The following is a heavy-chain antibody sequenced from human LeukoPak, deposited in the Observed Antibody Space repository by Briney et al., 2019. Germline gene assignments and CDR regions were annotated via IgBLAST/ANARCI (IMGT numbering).Heavy chain of an antibody. D-gene: IGHD1-26*01. CDR3: AKDKGSYQAYRFDY. V-gene: IGHV3-9*01. CDR1: GFTFDDYA. CDR2: ISWNSGSI. J-gene: IGHJ4*02. Sequence: GGSLRLSCAASGFTFDDYAMHWVRQAPGKGLEWVSGISWNSGSIGYADSVKGRFTISRDNAKNSLYLQMNSLRAEDTALYYCAKDKGSYQAYRFDYGGQGTLVTVSS.